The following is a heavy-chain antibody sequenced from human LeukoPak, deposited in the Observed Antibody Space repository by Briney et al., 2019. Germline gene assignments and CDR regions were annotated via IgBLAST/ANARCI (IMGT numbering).Heavy chain of an antibody. J-gene: IGHJ6*04. D-gene: IGHD5-12*01. CDR2: IKSKTDGGTT. V-gene: IGHV3-15*01. CDR1: GFTFSNAW. Sequence: PGGSLRLSCAASGFTFSNAWMSWVRQAPGKGLEWVGRIKSKTDGGTTDYAAPVKGRFTISRDDSKNTLYLQMNSLKTEDTAVYYCCTERGVATTMGDYYYGMDVWGKGTTVTVSS. CDR3: CTERGVATTMGDYYYGMDV.